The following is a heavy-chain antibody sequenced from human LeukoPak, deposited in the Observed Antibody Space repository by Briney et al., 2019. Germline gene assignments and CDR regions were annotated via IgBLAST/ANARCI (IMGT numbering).Heavy chain of an antibody. D-gene: IGHD2-2*01. CDR2: IDPSDSYT. CDR3: ARREAYCSSTSCRPFDY. Sequence: GESLKISCKSSGYSFTFYWISWVRQMPGKGLEWMGRIDPSDSYTNYSPSFQGHVTISADKSISTAYLQWSSLKASDTAMYYCARREAYCSSTSCRPFDYWGQGTLVTVSS. V-gene: IGHV5-10-1*01. CDR1: GYSFTFYW. J-gene: IGHJ4*02.